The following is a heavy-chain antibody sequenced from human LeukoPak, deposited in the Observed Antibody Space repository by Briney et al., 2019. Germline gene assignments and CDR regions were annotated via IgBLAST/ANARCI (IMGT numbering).Heavy chain of an antibody. J-gene: IGHJ4*02. CDR1: GFTFSSYA. CDR3: AKVTYDYVWGSYES. D-gene: IGHD3-16*01. V-gene: IGHV3-23*01. CDR2: VSGSGDST. Sequence: PGGSLRLSCAASGFTFSSYAMSWVRQAPGKGLEWVSAVSGSGDSTYYADSVKGRFTISRDNSKNTVYLQMNGLRAEDTAVYYCAKVTYDYVWGSYESWGQGTLVTVSS.